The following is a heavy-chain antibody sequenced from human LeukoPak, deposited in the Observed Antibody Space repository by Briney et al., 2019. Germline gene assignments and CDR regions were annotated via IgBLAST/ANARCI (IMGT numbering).Heavy chain of an antibody. CDR3: LNLRPCDS. Sequence: GGSLRLSCAASGFTVSSNYMSWVRQAPGKGLEWVSVIYSGGYTYYADSVKGRFTISRDNAKNMLFLKMNNLRAEDTAVYYCLNLRPCDSWGQGTLVTVSS. V-gene: IGHV3-53*01. CDR1: GFTVSSNY. J-gene: IGHJ4*02. CDR2: IYSGGYT.